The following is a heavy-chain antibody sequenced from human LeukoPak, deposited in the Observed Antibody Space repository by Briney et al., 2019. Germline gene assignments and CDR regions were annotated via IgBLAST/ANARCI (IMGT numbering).Heavy chain of an antibody. CDR3: AKGIAAGAMGYMDV. Sequence: PGRSLRLSCAASGFTYSRNGMHWVRKAPGKGLEWVGVIWYDGSNKYYADSVRGRFTISRDNSKSTMFLQMNSLRVEDTAVYYCAKGIAAGAMGYMDVWGKGTTVTVSS. D-gene: IGHD6-25*01. CDR1: GFTYSRNG. V-gene: IGHV3-33*06. J-gene: IGHJ6*03. CDR2: IWYDGSNK.